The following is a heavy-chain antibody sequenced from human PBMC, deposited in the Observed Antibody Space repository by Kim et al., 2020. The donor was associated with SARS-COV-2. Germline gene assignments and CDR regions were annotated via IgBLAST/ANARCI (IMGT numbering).Heavy chain of an antibody. Sequence: GGSLRLSCAASGFTFSSYAMHWVRQAPGKGLEWVAVISYDGSNKYYADSVKGRFTISRDNSKNTLYLQMNSLRAEDTAVYYCARDRKKYSSGWYLIDYWGQGTLVTVSS. J-gene: IGHJ4*02. CDR2: ISYDGSNK. D-gene: IGHD6-19*01. V-gene: IGHV3-30*04. CDR1: GFTFSSYA. CDR3: ARDRKKYSSGWYLIDY.